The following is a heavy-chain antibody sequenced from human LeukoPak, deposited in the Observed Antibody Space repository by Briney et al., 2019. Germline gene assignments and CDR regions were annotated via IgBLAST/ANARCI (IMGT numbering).Heavy chain of an antibody. J-gene: IGHJ4*02. CDR2: INPNNGGI. Sequence: ASVKVSCKASGYTFNDYYLHWVRQAPGQGLEWMGWINPNNGGIKYAQKFQGRVTMTRDTSISTAYMELSSLKSDDTAVYYCATDCGGDCYSRYWGQGTPVTVSS. V-gene: IGHV1-2*02. CDR1: GYTFNDYY. D-gene: IGHD2-21*02. CDR3: ATDCGGDCYSRY.